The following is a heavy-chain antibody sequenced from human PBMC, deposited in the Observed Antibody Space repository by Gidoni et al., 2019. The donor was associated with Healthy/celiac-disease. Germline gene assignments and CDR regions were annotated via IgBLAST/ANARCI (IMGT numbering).Heavy chain of an antibody. CDR2: ISSNGGST. CDR1: GFTFSSYA. V-gene: IGHV3-64*01. CDR3: ARRRDGAFDI. Sequence: EVQLVESGGGLVQPGGSLRLSCAASGFTFSSYAMHWVRQAPGKGLEYVSAISSNGGSTYYANCVKGRFTISRDNSKNTLYLQMGSLRAEDMAVYYCARRRDGAFDIWGQGTMVTVSS. J-gene: IGHJ3*02.